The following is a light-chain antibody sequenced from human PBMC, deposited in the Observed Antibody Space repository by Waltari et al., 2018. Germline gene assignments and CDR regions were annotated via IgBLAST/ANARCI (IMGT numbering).Light chain of an antibody. CDR2: TAS. J-gene: IGKJ1*01. CDR1: QSISTL. CDR3: LQYDSDART. V-gene: IGKV1-5*03. Sequence: DIQMTQSPSTLSASVGDRVTITCRASQSISTLLSWYQQKPGKVPTLRIYTASKLESGVPSRFSGRGSGTEFTLTISSLQPDDFAGYHCLQYDSDARTFGQGTKVEIK.